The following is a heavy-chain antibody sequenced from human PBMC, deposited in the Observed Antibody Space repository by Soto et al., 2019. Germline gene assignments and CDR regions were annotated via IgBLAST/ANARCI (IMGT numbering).Heavy chain of an antibody. Sequence: LRLSCAASGFTFRAYTMHWVRQAPGKGLEWVAVISYDGSNKYYADSVKGRFTISRDNSKNTLYLQMSSLRAEDTAVYYCARDQEVSGWRGFFDYWGQGTLVTVSS. CDR1: GFTFRAYT. V-gene: IGHV3-30-3*01. CDR3: ARDQEVSGWRGFFDY. CDR2: ISYDGSNK. D-gene: IGHD6-19*01. J-gene: IGHJ4*02.